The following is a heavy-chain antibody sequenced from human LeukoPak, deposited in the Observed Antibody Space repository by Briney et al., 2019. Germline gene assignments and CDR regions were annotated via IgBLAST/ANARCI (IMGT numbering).Heavy chain of an antibody. Sequence: PGGALGPSYAASGFIFSSYGMQWVRPAPGKGLGWVAVISYDGSNKYYSDSEKGRFTISRDNSKNTLYLQMNSLRAEDTAGSYCAKTLRRQWLPTAWGQGTLVTVSS. J-gene: IGHJ5*02. D-gene: IGHD6-19*01. CDR2: ISYDGSNK. V-gene: IGHV3-30*18. CDR1: GFIFSSYG. CDR3: AKTLRRQWLPTA.